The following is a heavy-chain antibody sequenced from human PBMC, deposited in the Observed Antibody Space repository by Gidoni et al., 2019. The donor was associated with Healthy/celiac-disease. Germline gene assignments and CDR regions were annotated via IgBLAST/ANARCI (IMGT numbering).Heavy chain of an antibody. CDR2: IYPGDSAT. Sequence: EVQLVQSGAEVKKPGESLKISCKGSGYSFTSYWIGWVRQMPGKGLAWMGIIYPGDSATRYRPSFQGQVTISADTSISTAYLQWSSLKASDTAMYYCARPATVVTPLGAFDIWGQGTMVTVSS. CDR1: GYSFTSYW. D-gene: IGHD4-17*01. CDR3: ARPATVVTPLGAFDI. V-gene: IGHV5-51*01. J-gene: IGHJ3*02.